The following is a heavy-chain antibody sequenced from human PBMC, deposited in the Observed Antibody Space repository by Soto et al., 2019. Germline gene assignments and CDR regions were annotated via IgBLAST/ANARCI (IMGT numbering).Heavy chain of an antibody. D-gene: IGHD3-10*01. J-gene: IGHJ4*02. CDR2: SYYSGST. Sequence: QVQLQESGPGLVKPSQTLSLTCTVSGGSISSADYYWRWIRQHPGKGLEWIGNSYYSGSTYYNPSPKSRVTISVDPSKNQFALKLSSVTAADTAVYYCARYGSGTYYPTTFDYWGQGTLVTVSS. CDR3: ARYGSGTYYPTTFDY. CDR1: GGSISSADYY. V-gene: IGHV4-31*03.